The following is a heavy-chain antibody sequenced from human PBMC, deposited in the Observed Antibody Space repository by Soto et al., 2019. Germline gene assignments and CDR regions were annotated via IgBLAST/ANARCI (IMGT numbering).Heavy chain of an antibody. Sequence: QVQLVQSGAEVKKPGASVKVSCKSAGYTFTKYGITWVRQATGQVLEWMGGISGYNCKTNYAKNVQGRVTLTTDTSTNTVYMALRSLSSNDTAVDYCAREEIPGMASAAYSSRDYWGQGPLVSVSS. J-gene: IGHJ4*02. V-gene: IGHV1-18*01. CDR3: AREEIPGMASAAYSSRDY. CDR1: GYTFTKYG. D-gene: IGHD2-15*01. CDR2: ISGYNCKT.